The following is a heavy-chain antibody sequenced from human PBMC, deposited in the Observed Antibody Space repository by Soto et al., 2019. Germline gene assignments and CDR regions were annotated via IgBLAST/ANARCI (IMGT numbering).Heavy chain of an antibody. D-gene: IGHD3-22*01. J-gene: IGHJ6*02. V-gene: IGHV1-69*06. CDR1: GGTFSSYA. CDR2: IIPIFGTA. CDR3: ARDGADSRRKNNQDYYYGMDV. Sequence: SVKVSCKASGGTFSSYAISWVRQAPGQGLEWMGGIIPIFGTANYAQKFQGRVTITADKSTSTAYMELSSLRSEDTAVYYCARDGADSRRKNNQDYYYGMDVWGQGTTVTVSS.